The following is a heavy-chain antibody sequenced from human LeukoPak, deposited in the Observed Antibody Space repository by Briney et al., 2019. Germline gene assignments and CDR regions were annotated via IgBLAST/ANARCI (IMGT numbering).Heavy chain of an antibody. CDR3: ARVGCTGGSCYRSRGAFDI. CDR2: IYYTGST. CDR1: GDSISTSNSY. V-gene: IGHV4-39*07. Sequence: SETLSLTCTVSGDSISTSNSYWGWIRQPPGKGLEWIGSIYYTGSTTYNPSLKSRVTISVDTSKNQFSLKLSSVTAADTAVYYCARVGCTGGSCYRSRGAFDIWGQGTMVTVSS. D-gene: IGHD2-15*01. J-gene: IGHJ3*02.